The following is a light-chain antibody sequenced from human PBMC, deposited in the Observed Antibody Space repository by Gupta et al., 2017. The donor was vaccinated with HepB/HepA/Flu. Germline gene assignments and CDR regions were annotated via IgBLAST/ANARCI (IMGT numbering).Light chain of an antibody. CDR2: WAS. Sequence: DIVMTQSPDSLAVSLGERATINCKSSQSVSYSSNNKNYLAWYQQKPGQPPKLLIYWASTRESGVPHRFSGSGSGTDFTLTISSLQAEDVAVYYCQQEVSTLWTFGQGTKVEIK. J-gene: IGKJ1*01. V-gene: IGKV4-1*01. CDR1: QSVSYSSNNKNY. CDR3: QQEVSTLWT.